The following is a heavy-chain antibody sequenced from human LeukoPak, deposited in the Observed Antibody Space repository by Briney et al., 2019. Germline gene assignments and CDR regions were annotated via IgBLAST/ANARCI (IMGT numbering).Heavy chain of an antibody. Sequence: KTSEPLSLTCTVSGGSISSSSYYWDWIRQPPGKGLEWIGSIYYSGSTYYNPSLRSRVTISVDTSKNQFSLKLSSVTAADTAVYYCARHNIYYDILPSNWFDPWGQGTLVTVSS. D-gene: IGHD3-9*01. V-gene: IGHV4-39*01. CDR1: GGSISSSSYY. J-gene: IGHJ5*02. CDR2: IYYSGST. CDR3: ARHNIYYDILPSNWFDP.